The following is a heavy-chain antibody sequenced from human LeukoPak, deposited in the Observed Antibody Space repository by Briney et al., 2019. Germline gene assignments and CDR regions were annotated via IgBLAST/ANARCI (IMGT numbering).Heavy chain of an antibody. CDR3: ARDLTEVVPAAIDDY. D-gene: IGHD2-2*02. Sequence: GGSLRLSCAASGFTFSSYSMNWVRQAPGKGLEWVSYISSSSSTKYYADSVKGRFTISRDNAKNSLYLQMNSLRAEDTAVYYCARDLTEVVPAAIDDYWGQGTLVTVSS. V-gene: IGHV3-48*01. J-gene: IGHJ4*02. CDR1: GFTFSSYS. CDR2: ISSSSSTK.